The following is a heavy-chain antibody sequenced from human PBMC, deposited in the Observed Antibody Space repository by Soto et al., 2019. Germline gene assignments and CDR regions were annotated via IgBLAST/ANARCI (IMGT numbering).Heavy chain of an antibody. J-gene: IGHJ4*02. CDR3: HGYGY. CDR1: GFTVSSSNY. CDR2: IYTGGTT. D-gene: IGHD5-12*01. Sequence: EVPLVESGGGLIQPGGSLRLSCVVSGFTVSSSNYMSWVRQAPGKGLEWVSVIYTGGTTYYADSVKGRFTISRDNSKNTLYPQMNSLXXEDXAVYXCHGYGYWGQGTLVTVSS. V-gene: IGHV3-53*01.